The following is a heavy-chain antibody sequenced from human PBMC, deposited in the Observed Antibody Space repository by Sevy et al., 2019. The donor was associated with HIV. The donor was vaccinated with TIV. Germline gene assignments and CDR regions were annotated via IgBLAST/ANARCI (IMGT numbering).Heavy chain of an antibody. CDR1: GGSISSYY. D-gene: IGHD4-17*01. J-gene: IGHJ6*03. CDR2: IYYSGST. V-gene: IGHV4-59*01. Sequence: TLSLTCTVSGGSISSYYWSWIRQPPGKGLEWIGYIYYSGSTNYNPSLKSRVTISVDTSKNQFSLKLSSVTAADTAVYYCARDSYGDYDYYYYMDVWGKGTTVTVSS. CDR3: ARDSYGDYDYYYYMDV.